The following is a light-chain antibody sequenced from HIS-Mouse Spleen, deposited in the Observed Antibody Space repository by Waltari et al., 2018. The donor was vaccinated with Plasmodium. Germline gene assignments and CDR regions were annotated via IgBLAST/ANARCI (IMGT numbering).Light chain of an antibody. CDR2: VVS. J-gene: IGLJ3*02. CDR3: CSYAGSYTWV. CDR1: SSDVGGDNY. Sequence: QSALPQPRSVSGSPGQSVTISCTGTSSDVGGDNYVSWYQQPPGKAPKLMIYVVSKRPSGVPDRFSGSKSGNTASLTISGLQAEDEADYYCCSYAGSYTWVFGGGTKLTVL. V-gene: IGLV2-11*01.